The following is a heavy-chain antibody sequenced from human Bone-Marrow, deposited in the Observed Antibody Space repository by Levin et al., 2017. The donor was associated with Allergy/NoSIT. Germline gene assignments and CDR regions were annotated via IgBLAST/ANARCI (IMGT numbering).Heavy chain of an antibody. CDR1: GFTFSDYA. V-gene: IGHV3-23*01. CDR3: ANGGGPSRDDFNWVY. J-gene: IGHJ4*02. Sequence: PGGSLRLSCAASGFTFSDYAMTWVRQAPGKGLEWVSSISVKDGRTYYADSVKGRFTISRDISKSTLHLQMNNLRVEDTALYYCANGGGPSRDDFNWVYWGQGSLVTVSS. D-gene: IGHD5-24*01. CDR2: ISVKDGRT.